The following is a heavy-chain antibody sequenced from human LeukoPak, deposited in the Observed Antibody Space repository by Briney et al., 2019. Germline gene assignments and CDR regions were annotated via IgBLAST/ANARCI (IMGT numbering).Heavy chain of an antibody. V-gene: IGHV3-66*01. CDR2: IYSGGST. D-gene: IGHD5-24*01. J-gene: IGHJ4*02. CDR1: GFTVSSNY. Sequence: GGSLRLSCAASGFTVSSNYMSWVRQAPGKGLEWVSVIYSGGSTYYADSVKGRFTISRDNSKNTLYLQMNSLRAEDTAVYYCARAQEMATIVPFGYWGQGTLVTVSS. CDR3: ARAQEMATIVPFGY.